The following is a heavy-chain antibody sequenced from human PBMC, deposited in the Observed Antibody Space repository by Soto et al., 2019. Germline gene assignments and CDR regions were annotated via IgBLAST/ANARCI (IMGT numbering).Heavy chain of an antibody. J-gene: IGHJ6*03. CDR1: GFTFSSYA. CDR3: AKATGYDFWSGYSPYYYYYMDV. D-gene: IGHD3-3*01. V-gene: IGHV3-23*01. Sequence: GGSLRLSCAASGFTFSSYAMSWVRQAPGKGLEWVSAISGSGGSTYYADSVKGRFTISRDNSKNTLYLQMNSLRAEDTAVYYCAKATGYDFWSGYSPYYYYYMDVWGKGTTVTVSS. CDR2: ISGSGGST.